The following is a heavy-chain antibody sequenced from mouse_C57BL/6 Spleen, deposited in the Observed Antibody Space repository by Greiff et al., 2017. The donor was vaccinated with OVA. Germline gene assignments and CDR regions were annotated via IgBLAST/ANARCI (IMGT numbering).Heavy chain of an antibody. CDR2: IWGDGST. CDR3: AKRGDWFAY. V-gene: IGHV2-3*01. Sequence: SLPFLFSPSHLLSITFTFSFFSLTLYCVSWVRQPPGKGLEWLGVIWGDGSTNYHSALISRLSISKDNSKSQVFLKLNSLQTDDTATYYCAKRGDWFAYWGQGTLVTVAA. CDR1: FFSLTLYC. J-gene: IGHJ3*01.